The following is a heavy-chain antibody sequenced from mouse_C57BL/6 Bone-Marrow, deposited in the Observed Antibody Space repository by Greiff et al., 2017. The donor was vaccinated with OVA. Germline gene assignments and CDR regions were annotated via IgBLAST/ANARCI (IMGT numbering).Heavy chain of an antibody. Sequence: EVKLMESGGGLVQPGGSLKLSCAASGFTFSDYYMYWVRQTPEKRLEWVAYISNGGGSTYYPDTVKGRSTISRDNAKNTLYLQMSRLKSEDTAMYYCARNYGPYAMDYWGQGTSVTVSS. CDR2: ISNGGGST. D-gene: IGHD1-1*02. CDR1: GFTFSDYY. CDR3: ARNYGPYAMDY. V-gene: IGHV5-12*01. J-gene: IGHJ4*01.